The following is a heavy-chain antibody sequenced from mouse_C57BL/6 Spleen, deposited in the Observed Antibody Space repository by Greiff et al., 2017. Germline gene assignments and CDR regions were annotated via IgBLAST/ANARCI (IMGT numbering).Heavy chain of an antibody. D-gene: IGHD1-1*01. V-gene: IGHV1-55*01. Sequence: QVQLQQPGAELVKPGASVKMSCKASGYTFTSYWITWVKQRPGQGLEWIGDIYPGSGSTNYNEKFKSKATLTVDTSSSTAYMQLSSLTSEDAAVYYCARSPYYYGSGWYFDVWGTGTMVTVSS. CDR1: GYTFTSYW. CDR2: IYPGSGST. CDR3: ARSPYYYGSGWYFDV. J-gene: IGHJ1*03.